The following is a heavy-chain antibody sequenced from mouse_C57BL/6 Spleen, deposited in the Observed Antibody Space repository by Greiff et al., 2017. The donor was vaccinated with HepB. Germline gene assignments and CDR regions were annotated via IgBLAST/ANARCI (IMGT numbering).Heavy chain of an antibody. CDR2: IWSGGST. CDR1: GFSLTSYG. J-gene: IGHJ3*01. CDR3: ASLYYKGFAY. D-gene: IGHD2-1*01. Sequence: VKLMESGPGLVQPSQSLSITCTVSGFSLTSYGVHWVRQSPGKGLEWLGVIWSGGSTDYNAAFISRLSISKDNSKSQVFFKMNSLQADDTAIYYYASLYYKGFAYWGQGTLVTVSA. V-gene: IGHV2-2*01.